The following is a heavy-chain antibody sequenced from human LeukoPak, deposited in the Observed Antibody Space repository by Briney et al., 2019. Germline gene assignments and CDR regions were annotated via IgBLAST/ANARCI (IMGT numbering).Heavy chain of an antibody. CDR2: ISYDGSNK. D-gene: IGHD1-26*01. CDR3: AKDTSDY. Sequence: GGSLILSCAASGFTFSSYGMHWVRQAPGKGLEWVAVISYDGSNKYYADSVKGRFTISRDNSKNTLYLQMDSLRAEDTAVYYCAKDTSDYWGQGTLVTVSP. CDR1: GFTFSSYG. V-gene: IGHV3-30*18. J-gene: IGHJ4*02.